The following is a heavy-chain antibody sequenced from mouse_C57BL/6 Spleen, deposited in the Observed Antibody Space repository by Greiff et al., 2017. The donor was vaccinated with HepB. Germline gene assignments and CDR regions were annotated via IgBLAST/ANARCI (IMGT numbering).Heavy chain of an antibody. Sequence: EVQVVESGGGLVKPGGSLKLSCAASGFTFSDYGMHWVRQAPEKGLEWVAYISSGSSTIYYADTVKGRFTISSDNAKNTLFLQMTSLRSEDTAMYYCARTTRWYFDVWGTGTTVTVSS. J-gene: IGHJ1*03. CDR1: GFTFSDYG. V-gene: IGHV5-17*01. CDR3: ARTTRWYFDV. CDR2: ISSGSSTI. D-gene: IGHD1-1*01.